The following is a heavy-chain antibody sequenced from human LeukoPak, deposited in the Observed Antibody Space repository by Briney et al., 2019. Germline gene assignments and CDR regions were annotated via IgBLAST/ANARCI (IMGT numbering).Heavy chain of an antibody. CDR2: ISWNSGSI. Sequence: GRPLRLSCAASGFTFDDYAMHWVRQAPGKGLEWVSGISWNSGSIGYADSVKGRFTISRDNAKNSLYLQMNSLRAEDTALCYCAKDINRVVRGANFDYWGQGTLVTVSS. CDR1: GFTFDDYA. V-gene: IGHV3-9*01. D-gene: IGHD3-10*01. CDR3: AKDINRVVRGANFDY. J-gene: IGHJ4*02.